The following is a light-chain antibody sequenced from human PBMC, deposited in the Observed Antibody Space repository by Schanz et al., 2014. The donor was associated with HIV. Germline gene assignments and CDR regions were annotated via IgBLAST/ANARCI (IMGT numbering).Light chain of an antibody. V-gene: IGKV3-11*01. Sequence: EIVMTQSPATLSVSPGERATLSCRASQSVSNNLAWYQQKPGQAPRLLIYGASTRATGIPDRFSGSGSGTDFTLTISRLEPEDFAVYYCQHRSYWGLTFGGGTKVEIK. J-gene: IGKJ4*01. CDR2: GAS. CDR3: QHRSYWGLT. CDR1: QSVSNN.